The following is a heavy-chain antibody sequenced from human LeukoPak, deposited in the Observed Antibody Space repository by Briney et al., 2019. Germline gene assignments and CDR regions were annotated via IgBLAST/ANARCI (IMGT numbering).Heavy chain of an antibody. V-gene: IGHV1-46*01. J-gene: IGHJ2*01. CDR3: ARVRYYDSSGRGSRVVVEEDWYFDL. Sequence: ASVKVSCKASGYTFTSYYMHWVRQAPGQGLEWMGIINPSGGSTSYAQEFQGRVTMTRDTSTSTVYMELSSLRSEDTAVYYCARVRYYDSSGRGSRVVVEEDWYFDLWGRGTLVTVSS. CDR2: INPSGGST. CDR1: GYTFTSYY. D-gene: IGHD3-22*01.